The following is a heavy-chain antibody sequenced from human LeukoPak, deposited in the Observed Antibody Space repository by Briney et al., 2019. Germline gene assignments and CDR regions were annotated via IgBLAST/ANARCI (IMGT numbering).Heavy chain of an antibody. CDR1: GIAFSDSA. CDR2: ITDSYNT. CDR3: VKGACSSGCSGNH. Sequence: GGCLRLSCAASGIAFSDSAMYWVRQAPGKGLECVSVITDSYNTYYGDSVKGRFTVSRDNSRKTLFLQMNSLRVDDTALYYCVKGACSSGCSGNHWGQGTRVIVSS. D-gene: IGHD6-19*01. V-gene: IGHV3-23*01. J-gene: IGHJ5*02.